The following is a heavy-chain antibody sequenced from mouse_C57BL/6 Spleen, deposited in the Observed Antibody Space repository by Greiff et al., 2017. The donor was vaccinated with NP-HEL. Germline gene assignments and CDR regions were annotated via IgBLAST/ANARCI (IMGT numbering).Heavy chain of an antibody. CDR1: GYTFTSYW. CDR3: ARKGTTVVEGVDY. V-gene: IGHV1-55*01. D-gene: IGHD1-1*01. CDR2: IYPGSGST. J-gene: IGHJ2*01. Sequence: QVQLQQPGAELVKPGASVKMSCKASGYTFTSYWITWVKQRPGQGLEWIGDIYPGSGSTNYNEKFKSKATLTVDTSSSTAYMQLSSLTSEDSAVYYCARKGTTVVEGVDYWGQGTTLTVSS.